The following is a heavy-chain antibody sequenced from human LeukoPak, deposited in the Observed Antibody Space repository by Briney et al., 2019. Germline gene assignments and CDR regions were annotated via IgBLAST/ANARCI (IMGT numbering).Heavy chain of an antibody. Sequence: PSETLSLTCTVSGGSINYGGWIRQPPGKGLEWIGSLYYSGTTYYNPSLKSRVTISVDRSKNQFSLKLSSVTAADTAVYYCARAEDSGSYYNYWGQGTLVTVSS. CDR3: ARAEDSGSYYNY. CDR1: GGSINY. V-gene: IGHV4-39*07. D-gene: IGHD1-26*01. J-gene: IGHJ4*02. CDR2: LYYSGTT.